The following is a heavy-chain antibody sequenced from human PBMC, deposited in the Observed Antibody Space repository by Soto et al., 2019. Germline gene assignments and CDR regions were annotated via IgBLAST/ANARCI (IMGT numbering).Heavy chain of an antibody. J-gene: IGHJ6*02. D-gene: IGHD6-19*01. CDR3: ARGQSAVAGTDYYYGMDV. V-gene: IGHV1-69*12. CDR1: GGTFSSYD. CDR2: IIPIFGTA. Sequence: QVQLVQSGAEVKKPGSSVKVSCKASGGTFSSYDISWVRQAPGQGLEWMGGIIPIFGTANYAQKFQGRVTITADESTSTAYMELSSLRSEDTAVYYCARGQSAVAGTDYYYGMDVWGQGTTVTVSS.